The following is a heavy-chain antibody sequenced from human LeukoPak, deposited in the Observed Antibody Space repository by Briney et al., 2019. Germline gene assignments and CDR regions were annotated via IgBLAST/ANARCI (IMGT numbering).Heavy chain of an antibody. D-gene: IGHD6-13*01. CDR2: IIPILGIA. J-gene: IGHJ3*02. CDR1: GGTFSSYA. Sequence: SVKVSCKASGGTFSSYAISWVRQAPGQGLEWMGRIIPILGIANYAQRFQGRVTITADKSTSTAYMELSSLRSEDTAVYYCARAGVLSSWYAAFDIWGQGTMVTVSS. CDR3: ARAGVLSSWYAAFDI. V-gene: IGHV1-69*04.